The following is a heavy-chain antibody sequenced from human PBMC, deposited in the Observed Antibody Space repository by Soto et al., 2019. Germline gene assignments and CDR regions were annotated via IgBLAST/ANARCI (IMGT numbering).Heavy chain of an antibody. Sequence: GGSLRLSCAASGFTFSSYSMNWVRQAPGKGLEWVSGISGGGFSTNYADSVKGRFTISRDNAKNTLYLQMNSLRAEDTAVYYCAVAVAGPTAIGYWGQGTLVTVSS. CDR3: AVAVAGPTAIGY. D-gene: IGHD6-19*01. J-gene: IGHJ4*02. V-gene: IGHV3-74*01. CDR2: ISGGGFST. CDR1: GFTFSSYS.